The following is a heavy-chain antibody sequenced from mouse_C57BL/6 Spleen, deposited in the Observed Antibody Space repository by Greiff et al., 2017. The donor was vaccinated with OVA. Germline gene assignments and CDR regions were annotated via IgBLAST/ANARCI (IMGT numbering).Heavy chain of an antibody. J-gene: IGHJ4*01. CDR1: GYSITSGYY. CDR3: AREGIYDGYPYAMDY. V-gene: IGHV3-6*01. Sequence: EVKLEESGPGLVKPSQSLSLTCSVTGYSITSGYYWNWIRQFPGNKLEWMGYISYDGSNNYNPSLKNRISITRDTSKNQFFLKLNSVTTEDTATYYCAREGIYDGYPYAMDYWGQGTSVTVSS. CDR2: ISYDGSN. D-gene: IGHD2-3*01.